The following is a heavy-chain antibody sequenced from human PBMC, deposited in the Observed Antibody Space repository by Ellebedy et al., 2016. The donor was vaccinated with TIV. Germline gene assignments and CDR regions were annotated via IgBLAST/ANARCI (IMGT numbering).Heavy chain of an antibody. Sequence: GGSLRPSCPASGFTSTSFGMHWVRQAPGKRLEWVAAISSDGSNNYYADSAKGRVTIPRDNSTNTLYLQMNSLRGEDTAVYYCSRGITNPDYWGQGTLVTVSS. CDR2: ISSDGSNN. CDR3: SRGITNPDY. D-gene: IGHD1-14*01. J-gene: IGHJ4*02. V-gene: IGHV3-30*03. CDR1: GFTSTSFG.